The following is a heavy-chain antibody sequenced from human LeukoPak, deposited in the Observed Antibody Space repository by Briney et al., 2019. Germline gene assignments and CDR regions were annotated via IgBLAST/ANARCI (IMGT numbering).Heavy chain of an antibody. V-gene: IGHV4-39*07. CDR1: GGSISSSSYY. D-gene: IGHD3-22*01. CDR3: ASPYYYDGRIYY. J-gene: IGHJ4*02. CDR2: IYYSGST. Sequence: SETLSLTCTVSGGSISSSSYYWGWIRQPPGKGLEWIGSIYYSGSTYYNPSLKSRVTISVDTSKNRFSLKLSSVTAADTAVYYCASPYYYDGRIYYWGQGTPVTVSS.